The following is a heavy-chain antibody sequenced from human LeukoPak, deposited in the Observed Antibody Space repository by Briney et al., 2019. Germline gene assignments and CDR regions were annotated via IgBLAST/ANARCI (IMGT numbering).Heavy chain of an antibody. Sequence: KTGGSLRLSCAASGFTFSSYAMSWVRQAPGKGPEWDSAISGSGGSTYYADSVKGRFTISRDNTKNTLYLQMSSLRAEDTAVYYCAKERDIVVVVAATISWFDPWGQGTLVTVSS. CDR3: AKERDIVVVVAATISWFDP. J-gene: IGHJ5*02. CDR1: GFTFSSYA. V-gene: IGHV3-23*01. D-gene: IGHD2-15*01. CDR2: ISGSGGST.